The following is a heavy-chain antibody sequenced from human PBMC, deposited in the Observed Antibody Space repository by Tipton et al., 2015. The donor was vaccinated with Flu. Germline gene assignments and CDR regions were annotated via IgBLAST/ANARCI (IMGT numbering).Heavy chain of an antibody. Sequence: QLVQSGAEVKKPGESLTISCKDSGYSFTNYWVAWVRHMPGKGLEWMGVINPADSQTRYSPSFQGQVTISADKSISTAYLQWSSLKASDTAMYYCARRKGIASRDGMDVWGQGTTVTVSS. CDR3: ARRKGIASRDGMDV. D-gene: IGHD6-13*01. V-gene: IGHV5-51*03. CDR2: INPADSQT. CDR1: GYSFTNYW. J-gene: IGHJ6*02.